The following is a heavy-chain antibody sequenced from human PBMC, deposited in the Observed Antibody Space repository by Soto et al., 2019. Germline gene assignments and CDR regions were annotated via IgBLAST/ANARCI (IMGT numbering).Heavy chain of an antibody. CDR1: GFTFSNSA. V-gene: IGHV1-58*02. D-gene: IGHD3-3*01. CDR3: AARGGYYTSDYYMDV. Sequence: ASVKVSCKASGFTFSNSAIQWVRQARGQRLEWIGWIVVGSGNTNYAQKLHGRVTITRDMSTSAAYMELSSLRSEDTAIYYCAARGGYYTSDYYMDVWDKGTTVTVSS. CDR2: IVVGSGNT. J-gene: IGHJ6*03.